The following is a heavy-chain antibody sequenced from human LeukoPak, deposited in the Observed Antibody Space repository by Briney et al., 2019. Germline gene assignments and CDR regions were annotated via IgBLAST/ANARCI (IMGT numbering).Heavy chain of an antibody. D-gene: IGHD6-19*01. J-gene: IGHJ3*02. CDR1: GFTFSSYA. CDR3: AKCIRAVVSDAFDI. CDR2: ISGGGDST. Sequence: TGGSLRLSCATSGFTFSSYAMSWVRQAPGKGLEWVSVISGGGDSTYYADSVKGRFTISRDNSKNTLYLQMNSPRGEDTAVYYCAKCIRAVVSDAFDIWGQGTMVTVSS. V-gene: IGHV3-23*01.